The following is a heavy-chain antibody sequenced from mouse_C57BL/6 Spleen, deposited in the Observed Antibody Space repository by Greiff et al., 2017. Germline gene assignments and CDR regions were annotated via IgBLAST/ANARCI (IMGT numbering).Heavy chain of an antibody. D-gene: IGHD1-1*01. CDR3: AREGDYGSSLGYFDV. CDR2: INPGSGGT. Sequence: VQLQQSGAELVRPGTSVKVSCKASGYAFTNYLIEWVKQRPGQSLEWIGVINPGSGGTNYNEKFKGKATLTADKSSSTAYMQLSSLTSEDSAVYFCAREGDYGSSLGYFDVWGTGTTVTVSS. V-gene: IGHV1-54*01. CDR1: GYAFTNYL. J-gene: IGHJ1*03.